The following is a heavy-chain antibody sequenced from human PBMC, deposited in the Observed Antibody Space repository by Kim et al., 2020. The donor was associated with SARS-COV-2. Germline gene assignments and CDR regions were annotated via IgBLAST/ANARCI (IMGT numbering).Heavy chain of an antibody. CDR3: ARTRSSDY. J-gene: IGHJ4*02. D-gene: IGHD2-2*01. CDR2: GST. V-gene: IGHV4-39*01. Sequence: GSTYYHPYHRRRVTISVDTSKNQFSLKLSSVTAADTAVYYCARTRSSDYWGQGTLVTVSS.